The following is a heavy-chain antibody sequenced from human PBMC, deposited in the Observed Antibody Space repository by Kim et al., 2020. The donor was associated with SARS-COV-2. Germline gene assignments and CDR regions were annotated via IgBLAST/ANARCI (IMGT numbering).Heavy chain of an antibody. V-gene: IGHV3-23*01. CDR3: AKDRLRRWFGNKNDAFDI. J-gene: IGHJ3*02. D-gene: IGHD3-10*01. CDR2: ISGSGGST. Sequence: GGSLRLSCAASGFTFSSYAMSWVRQAPGKWLEWVSAISGSGGSTYYADSVKGRFTISRDNSKNTLYLQMNSLRAEDTAVYYCAKDRLRRWFGNKNDAFDIWGQGTMVTVSS. CDR1: GFTFSSYA.